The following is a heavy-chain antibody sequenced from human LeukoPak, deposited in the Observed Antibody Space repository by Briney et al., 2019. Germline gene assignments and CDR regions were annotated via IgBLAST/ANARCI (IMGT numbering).Heavy chain of an antibody. CDR2: IGIESGNT. D-gene: IGHD1-1*01. J-gene: IGHJ4*02. Sequence: GGSLRLSCTASGFPFIDYSMNWVRQPPGKGLEWISYIGIESGNTNYADSVKGRFTISADNAKKSLYLQMNSLRVEDTAVYYCARDHNYAFDNWGQGTLVSVSS. CDR1: GFPFIDYS. V-gene: IGHV3-48*04. CDR3: ARDHNYAFDN.